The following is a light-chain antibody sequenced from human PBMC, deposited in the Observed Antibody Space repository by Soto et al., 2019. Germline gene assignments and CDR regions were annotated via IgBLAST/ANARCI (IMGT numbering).Light chain of an antibody. CDR3: QQYGSTPLT. CDR1: QSVSSSY. CDR2: GAS. Sequence: EIVLTQSPGTLSLSPGERATLSCRASQSVSSSYLAWYQQRPGQAPRLLIYGASTRATGIPDRFSASGSGTDFSLSISRLEPEDFAVYICQQYGSTPLTFGGGTKVDIK. J-gene: IGKJ4*01. V-gene: IGKV3-20*01.